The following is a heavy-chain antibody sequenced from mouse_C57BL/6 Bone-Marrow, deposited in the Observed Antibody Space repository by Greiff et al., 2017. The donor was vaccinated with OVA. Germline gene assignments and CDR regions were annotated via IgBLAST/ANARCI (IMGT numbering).Heavy chain of an antibody. J-gene: IGHJ2*01. D-gene: IGHD2-4*01. CDR2: IYPGGGYT. CDR1: GYTFTNYW. Sequence: VHLVESGAELVRPGTSVKMSCKASGYTFTNYWIGWAKQRPGHGLEWIGDIYPGGGYTNYNEKFKGKATLTADKSSSTAYMQLNSLTSEDSAVYFCARSGGLRQDYFDYWGQGTTLTVSS. V-gene: IGHV1-63*01. CDR3: ARSGGLRQDYFDY.